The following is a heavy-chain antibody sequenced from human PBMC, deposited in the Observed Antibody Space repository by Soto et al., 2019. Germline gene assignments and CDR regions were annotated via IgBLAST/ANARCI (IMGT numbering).Heavy chain of an antibody. CDR3: ARDADYGGNWFDP. CDR2: ISSDSYTI. CDR1: GVTFSSYT. J-gene: IGHJ5*02. Sequence: GGSLRLSCAASGVTFSSYTMNWVRQAPGKGLEWVSYISSDSYTIYYADSVKGRFTISRDNAKNSLYLQMNSLRDEDTAVYYCARDADYGGNWFDPWGQGTLVTVSS. V-gene: IGHV3-48*02. D-gene: IGHD4-17*01.